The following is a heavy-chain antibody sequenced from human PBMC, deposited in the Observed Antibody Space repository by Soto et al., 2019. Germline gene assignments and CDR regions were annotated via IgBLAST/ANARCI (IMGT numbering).Heavy chain of an antibody. V-gene: IGHV4-31*03. Sequence: QVQLQESGPGLVKPSQTLSLTCTVSGGSISSGGYYLSWIRQHPGKGLEWFGYIYYSGSTYYNPSLSSRVSISVDTSKNQFSLKLSSVTAADTAVHYCARSPEATVTAFDYWGQGTLVTVSS. CDR1: GGSISSGGYY. J-gene: IGHJ4*02. D-gene: IGHD4-17*01. CDR3: ARSPEATVTAFDY. CDR2: IYYSGST.